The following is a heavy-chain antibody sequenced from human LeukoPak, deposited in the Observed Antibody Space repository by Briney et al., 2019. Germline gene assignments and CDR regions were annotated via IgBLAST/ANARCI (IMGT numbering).Heavy chain of an antibody. Sequence: SETLSLTCTVSGGSISSYYWGWIRQPPGKGLEWIGSIYYSGSTYYNPSLKSRVTISVDTSKNQFSPKLSSVTAADTAVYYCARVSSSWSVVDYWGQGTLVTVSS. D-gene: IGHD6-6*01. V-gene: IGHV4-39*07. CDR3: ARVSSSWSVVDY. J-gene: IGHJ4*02. CDR1: GGSISSYY. CDR2: IYYSGST.